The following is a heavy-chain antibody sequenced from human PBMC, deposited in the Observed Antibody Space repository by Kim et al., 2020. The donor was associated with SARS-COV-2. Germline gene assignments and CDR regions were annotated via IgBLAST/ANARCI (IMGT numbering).Heavy chain of an antibody. Sequence: SVKVSCKASGGTFSSYAISWVRQAPGQGLEWMGGIIPIFGTANYAQKFQGRVTITADESTSTAYMELSSLRSEDTAVYYCARDAEYCSGGSCRGGNWFDPWGQGTLVTVSS. V-gene: IGHV1-69*13. CDR1: GGTFSSYA. D-gene: IGHD2-15*01. CDR3: ARDAEYCSGGSCRGGNWFDP. J-gene: IGHJ5*02. CDR2: IIPIFGTA.